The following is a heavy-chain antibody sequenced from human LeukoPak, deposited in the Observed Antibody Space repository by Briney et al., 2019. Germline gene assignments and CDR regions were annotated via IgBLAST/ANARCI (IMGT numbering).Heavy chain of an antibody. CDR2: IYTSGST. V-gene: IGHV4-4*07. CDR1: GGSISSYY. J-gene: IGHJ3*02. Sequence: SETLSLTCTVSGGSISSYYWSWIRQPAGKGLEWIGRIYTSGSTNYNPSLKSRVTISVDTSKNQFSLKLSSVTAADTAVYYCARRRYYDSSGYYFGAFDIWGQGTMVTVSS. D-gene: IGHD3-22*01. CDR3: ARRRYYDSSGYYFGAFDI.